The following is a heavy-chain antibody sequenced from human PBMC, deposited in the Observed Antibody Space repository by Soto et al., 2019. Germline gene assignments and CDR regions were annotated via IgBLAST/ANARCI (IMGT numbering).Heavy chain of an antibody. CDR2: IYYSGST. CDR3: ARVGLHAFDI. Sequence: QVQLQESGPGLVKPSETLSLTCTVSGGSISSYYWSWIRQPPGKGLEWIGYIYYSGSTSYNPSLKSRVTISVDTSKNQFSLKLSSVTAADTAVYYCARVGLHAFDIWGQGTMVTVSS. CDR1: GGSISSYY. D-gene: IGHD5-18*01. J-gene: IGHJ3*02. V-gene: IGHV4-59*08.